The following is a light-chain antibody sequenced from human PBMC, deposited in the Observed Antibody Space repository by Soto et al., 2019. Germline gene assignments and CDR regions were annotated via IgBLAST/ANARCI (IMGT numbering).Light chain of an antibody. CDR3: QQRSNWPPEIT. CDR2: DAS. Sequence: EIVLAQSPATLSLSPGERATLSCGASQSVSISLAWYQQKPGQAPRLLIYDASNRATGVPARFSGSGSGTDFTLTVSSLEPEDFALYYCQQRSNWPPEITFGQGTRLEIK. CDR1: QSVSIS. J-gene: IGKJ5*01. V-gene: IGKV3-11*01.